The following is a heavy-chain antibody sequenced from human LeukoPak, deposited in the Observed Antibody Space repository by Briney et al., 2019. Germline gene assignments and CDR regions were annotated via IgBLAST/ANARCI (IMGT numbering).Heavy chain of an antibody. CDR1: GGSISSGGYY. Sequence: KSSQTLSLTCTVSGGSISSGGYYWSWIRQHPGKGLEWIGYIYYSGSTYYNPSLKSRVTISVDTSKNQFSLKLSSVTAADTAVYYCARDPVVYGDYGGWFDPWGQGTLVIVSS. CDR2: IYYSGST. J-gene: IGHJ5*02. D-gene: IGHD4-17*01. CDR3: ARDPVVYGDYGGWFDP. V-gene: IGHV4-31*03.